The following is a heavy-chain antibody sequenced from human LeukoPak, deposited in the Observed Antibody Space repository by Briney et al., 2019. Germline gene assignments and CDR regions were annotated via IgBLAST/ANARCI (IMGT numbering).Heavy chain of an antibody. Sequence: GGSLRLSCAASGFTFNNYGMHWVRQAPGKGLEWVAVISYDGSNKYYADSVKGRFTISRDNSKNTLYLQMNSLRAEDAAVYYCARDGQWLDGGYFDYWGQGTLVTVSS. CDR3: ARDGQWLDGGYFDY. J-gene: IGHJ4*02. V-gene: IGHV3-30*19. CDR2: ISYDGSNK. D-gene: IGHD6-19*01. CDR1: GFTFNNYG.